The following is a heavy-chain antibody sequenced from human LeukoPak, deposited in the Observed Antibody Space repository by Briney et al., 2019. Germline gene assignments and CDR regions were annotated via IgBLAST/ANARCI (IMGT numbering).Heavy chain of an antibody. V-gene: IGHV1-2*02. J-gene: IGHJ4*02. Sequence: ASVKVSCKASAYTFTGYYMHWVRQAPGQGLEWMGWIHPNSGGTNYAQKFQGRVNMTRDTSIGTAYMELSRLRSDDTAVYYCARVTYYDFWSGYYLFDYWGQGTLVTVSS. D-gene: IGHD3-3*01. CDR3: ARVTYYDFWSGYYLFDY. CDR1: AYTFTGYY. CDR2: IHPNSGGT.